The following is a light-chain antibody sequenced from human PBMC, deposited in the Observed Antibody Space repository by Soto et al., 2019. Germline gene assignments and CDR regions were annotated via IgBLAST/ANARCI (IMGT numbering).Light chain of an antibody. CDR1: QTMSSW. CDR2: KAS. CDR3: QQRHSYPIT. V-gene: IGKV1-5*03. Sequence: DIQMTQSPSTLSGSIGDRDTITCLSIQTMSSWLAWYQQKPGKARKLLIYKASTLKSGVPSRFSGSGSGTEFTLTISSLQPEDFATYYCQQRHSYPITFGQGTRLEIK. J-gene: IGKJ5*01.